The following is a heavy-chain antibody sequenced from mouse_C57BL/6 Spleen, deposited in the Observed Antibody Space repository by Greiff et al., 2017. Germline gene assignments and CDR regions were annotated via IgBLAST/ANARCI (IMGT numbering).Heavy chain of an antibody. V-gene: IGHV3-6*01. Sequence: EVKLMESGPGLVKPSQSLSLTCSVTGYSITSGDVWNWIRHFPGNKLEWMGYISYDGSNNDNPSLKNRSTNTRDTYTHQFFLMLNAVTTEDTATYECARDYGSPFDYWGQGTSLTVSS. CDR2: ISYDGSN. CDR3: ARDYGSPFDY. CDR1: GYSITSGDV. J-gene: IGHJ2*02. D-gene: IGHD1-1*01.